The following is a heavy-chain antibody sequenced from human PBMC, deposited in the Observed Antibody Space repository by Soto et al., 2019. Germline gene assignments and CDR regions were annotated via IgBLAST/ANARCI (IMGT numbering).Heavy chain of an antibody. V-gene: IGHV1-3*01. CDR1: GYTFTSYA. J-gene: IGHJ6*02. Sequence: ASVKVSCKASGYTFTSYAMLWVRQAPGQRLEWMGWINAGNGNTKYSQKFQGQVTISADKSISTAYLQWSSLKASDTAMYYCVRMGFSGGGYLSYYYYGMDIWGQGTTVTVSS. CDR3: VRMGFSGGGYLSYYYYGMDI. D-gene: IGHD5-12*01. CDR2: INAGNGNT.